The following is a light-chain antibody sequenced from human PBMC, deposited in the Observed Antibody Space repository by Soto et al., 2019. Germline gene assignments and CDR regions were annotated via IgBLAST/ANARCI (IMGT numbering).Light chain of an antibody. CDR3: SSYTRSSTYV. CDR2: EVS. CDR1: SSDVGGYIF. V-gene: IGLV2-14*01. Sequence: QSVLTQPASVSGSPGQSITISCTGTSSDVGGYIFVSWYQQHPSKAPKLIIYEVSNRPSGVSNRFSGSKSGNTASLTISGLQAEDEADYYCSSYTRSSTYVFGSRTKLTVL. J-gene: IGLJ1*01.